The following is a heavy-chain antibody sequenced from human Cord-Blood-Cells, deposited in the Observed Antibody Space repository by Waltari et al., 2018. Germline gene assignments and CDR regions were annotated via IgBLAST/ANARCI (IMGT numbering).Heavy chain of an antibody. V-gene: IGHV1-2*04. D-gene: IGHD3-16*01. Sequence: QVQLVQSAAEVKKPGGSVKVSCKAFGYTFTGYYMHWVRQAPGQGLKWMECINPTRSGKNPEQNVHGWVTMTRDRSISIPYMELSRLRPEDQHEYYCARDQGDLHAVDKWGQGTMVTVSS. CDR3: ARDQGDLHAVDK. CDR2: INPTRSGK. CDR1: GYTFTGYY. J-gene: IGHJ3*02.